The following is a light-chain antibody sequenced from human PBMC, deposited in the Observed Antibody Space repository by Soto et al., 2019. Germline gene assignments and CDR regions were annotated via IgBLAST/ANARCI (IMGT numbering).Light chain of an antibody. CDR1: SSDVGSYNF. J-gene: IGLJ2*01. Sequence: QSALTQPASVSGSPGQSITISCTGTSSDVGSYNFVSWYQQHPGKAPKFIIYEVSKRPSGVSNRFSGSKSGSTASLTISGLQAEDEADYYCCSYAHSTSVVFGGGTQLTVL. V-gene: IGLV2-23*02. CDR2: EVS. CDR3: CSYAHSTSVV.